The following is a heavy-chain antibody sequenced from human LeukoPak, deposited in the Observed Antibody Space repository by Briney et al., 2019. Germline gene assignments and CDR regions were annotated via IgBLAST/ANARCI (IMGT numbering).Heavy chain of an antibody. CDR1: GGSFSGYY. CDR3: ARTALYFDY. D-gene: IGHD2-21*02. Sequence: SETLSLTCAVYGGSFSGYYWSWIRQPPGKGLEWIGEINHSGSTNYNPSLKSRVTISVDTSKNQFSPKLSSVTAADTAVYYCARTALYFDYWGQGTLVTVSS. V-gene: IGHV4-34*01. CDR2: INHSGST. J-gene: IGHJ4*02.